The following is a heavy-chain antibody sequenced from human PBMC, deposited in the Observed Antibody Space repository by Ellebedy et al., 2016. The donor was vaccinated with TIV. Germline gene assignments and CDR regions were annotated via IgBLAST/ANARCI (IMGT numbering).Heavy chain of an antibody. CDR1: GDSISSGGYS. Sequence: LRLXCAVSGDSISSGGYSWSCIRQPPGKGLEWIGYIYHSGKTYYNPSLKSRVTISVDRPKNQFSVRLNSVTAADTAVYYCARVRNYYDSSGYYWPYNWFDPWGQGTLVTVSS. CDR3: ARVRNYYDSSGYYWPYNWFDP. V-gene: IGHV4-30-2*01. J-gene: IGHJ5*02. CDR2: IYHSGKT. D-gene: IGHD3-22*01.